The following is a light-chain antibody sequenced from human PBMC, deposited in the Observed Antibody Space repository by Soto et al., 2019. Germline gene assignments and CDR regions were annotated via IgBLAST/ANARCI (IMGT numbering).Light chain of an antibody. CDR3: HQYGSTWT. CDR1: QSVRRNY. J-gene: IGKJ1*01. Sequence: EIVLTQSPVTLSLSPGETATLSCRASQSVRRNYLAWYQQKRGQAPRLLIYAASRRASGIPDRFSGSGSGTVFTFTISRLQPEDFAVYYCHQYGSTWTFGQGTKVEIK. CDR2: AAS. V-gene: IGKV3-20*01.